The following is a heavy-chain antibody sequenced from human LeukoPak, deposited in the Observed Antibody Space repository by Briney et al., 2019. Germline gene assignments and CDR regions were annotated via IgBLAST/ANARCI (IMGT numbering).Heavy chain of an antibody. D-gene: IGHD3-10*01. CDR2: IYYSGST. V-gene: IGHV4-39*07. CDR1: GGSISSSSYY. J-gene: IGHJ4*02. Sequence: PSETLSLTCTVSGGSISSSSYYWGWIRQPPGKGLEWIGSIYYSGSTYYNPSLKSRVTISVDTSKNQFSLKLSSVTAADTAVYYWARATVLLWFGEYLNYVDYWGQGTLVTVSS. CDR3: ARATVLLWFGEYLNYVDY.